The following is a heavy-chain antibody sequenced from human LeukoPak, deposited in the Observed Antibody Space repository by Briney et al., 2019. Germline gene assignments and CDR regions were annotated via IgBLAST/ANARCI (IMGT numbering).Heavy chain of an antibody. J-gene: IGHJ3*02. CDR3: ARDYAPGALGAFDI. V-gene: IGHV1-2*02. CDR1: EYTFTDYF. CDR2: INPNTGGT. D-gene: IGHD3-16*01. Sequence: ASVKVSCKASEYTFTDYFMHWVRQAPGQGLEWMGWINPNTGGTNYAQKFQGRVTMTRDTSISTAYMGLSSLTSDDTAVYYCARDYAPGALGAFDIWGQGTRVTVSS.